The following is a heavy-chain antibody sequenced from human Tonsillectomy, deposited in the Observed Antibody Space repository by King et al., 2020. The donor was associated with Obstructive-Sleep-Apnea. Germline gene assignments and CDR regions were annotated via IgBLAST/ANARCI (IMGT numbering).Heavy chain of an antibody. J-gene: IGHJ3*02. CDR2: IWYDGSNK. D-gene: IGHD3-22*01. Sequence: VQLVESGGGVVQPGRSLRLSCAASGFTFSSYGMHWVRQAPGKGLEWVAVIWYDGSNKYYADSVKGRFTISRDNSKNTLYLQMNSLRAEDTAVYYCAKTYYYDSSGYSAFDIWGQGTMVTVSS. V-gene: IGHV3-33*06. CDR3: AKTYYYDSSGYSAFDI. CDR1: GFTFSSYG.